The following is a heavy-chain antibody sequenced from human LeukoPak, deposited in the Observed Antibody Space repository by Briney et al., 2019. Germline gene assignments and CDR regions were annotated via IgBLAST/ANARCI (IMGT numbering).Heavy chain of an antibody. J-gene: IGHJ6*03. Sequence: PGGSLSLSCAASGFTFNTYNMNWVRQAPGKGLEWVSSISISSTYIYYADSVKGRFTISRDNAKNSLHLQMDSLTAEDTAVYYCARDLLEAKLVSYPYYYYYMDVWGKGTTVTISS. V-gene: IGHV3-21*01. D-gene: IGHD6-13*01. CDR3: ARDLLEAKLVSYPYYYYYMDV. CDR1: GFTFNTYN. CDR2: ISISSTYI.